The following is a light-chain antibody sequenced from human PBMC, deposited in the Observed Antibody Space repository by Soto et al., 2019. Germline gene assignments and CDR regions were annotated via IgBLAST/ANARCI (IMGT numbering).Light chain of an antibody. V-gene: IGKV3-15*01. Sequence: EIVMTQSPATLSVSPGERATLSCRASQSISSNLAWYQQKPGQGPRLLIYDASTRATGIPARFSGSGSGTDFTLTISSLQSEDFAVYYCQQYNTWLKWTFGQGTKVEIK. CDR3: QQYNTWLKWT. CDR2: DAS. J-gene: IGKJ1*01. CDR1: QSISSN.